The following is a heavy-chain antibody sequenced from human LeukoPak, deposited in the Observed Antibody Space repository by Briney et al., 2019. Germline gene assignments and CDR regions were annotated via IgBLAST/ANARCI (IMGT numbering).Heavy chain of an antibody. Sequence: GGSLRLSCAASGFTFSEYFMTWIRQAPGKGLGWVSYISGSGSNKYYADSVKGRFTISRDNAKTSLYLQMNSLKVEDTAVYYCATSQSSVAGIVGDWGQGTLVTVSS. J-gene: IGHJ4*02. CDR3: ATSQSSVAGIVGD. CDR1: GFTFSEYF. CDR2: ISGSGSNK. V-gene: IGHV3-11*04. D-gene: IGHD6-19*01.